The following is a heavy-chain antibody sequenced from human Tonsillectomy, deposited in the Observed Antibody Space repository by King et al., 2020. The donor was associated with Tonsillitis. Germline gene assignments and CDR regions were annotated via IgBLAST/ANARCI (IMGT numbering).Heavy chain of an antibody. V-gene: IGHV3-9*01. CDR2: ISWNSGSI. Sequence: DVQLVESGGGLVQPGRSVRLSCAASGFTFDDYAMHWVRQAPGKGLEWVSGISWNSGSIGYANSVKGRFTISRDNAKNSLYLQMKSLRAEDTALYYCAKVDSSSCNIPLGGMDVWGQGTTVTVSS. J-gene: IGHJ6*02. CDR3: AKVDSSSCNIPLGGMDV. D-gene: IGHD6-13*01. CDR1: GFTFDDYA.